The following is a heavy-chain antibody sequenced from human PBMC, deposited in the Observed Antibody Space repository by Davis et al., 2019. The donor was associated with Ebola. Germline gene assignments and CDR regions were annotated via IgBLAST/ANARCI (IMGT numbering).Heavy chain of an antibody. CDR1: GDSITGYY. CDR3: ARTDRVCSDGTCYSGDDFDY. V-gene: IGHV4-59*13. J-gene: IGHJ4*02. CDR2: VYSGGGT. D-gene: IGHD2-15*01. Sequence: SETLSLTCTVSGDSITGYYWSWIRQPPGKGLEWIGYVYSGGGTEYNPSLKSRVTMSVDTSKSQFSLKLSSVTAADTAVYYCARTDRVCSDGTCYSGDDFDYWGQGTLVTVSS.